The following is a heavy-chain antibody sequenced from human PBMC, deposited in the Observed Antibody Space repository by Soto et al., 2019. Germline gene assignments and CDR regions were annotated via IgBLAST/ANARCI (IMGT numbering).Heavy chain of an antibody. J-gene: IGHJ3*02. CDR1: GFTFDDYG. Sequence: EVQLVEAGGGVIRPGGSLRLSCAASGFTFDDYGMSWVRQAPGKGLEWVSGINWNGGSTGNADSVKGRFTISRDNAKNPLYLQMNRLRAEDTALYQCARGSRYCSSTRCPGDAFDIWGQGTMVTVSS. CDR3: ARGSRYCSSTRCPGDAFDI. CDR2: INWNGGST. D-gene: IGHD2-2*01. V-gene: IGHV3-20*01.